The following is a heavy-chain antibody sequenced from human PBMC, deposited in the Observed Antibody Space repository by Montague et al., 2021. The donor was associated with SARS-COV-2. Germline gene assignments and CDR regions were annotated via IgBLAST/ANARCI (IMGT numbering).Heavy chain of an antibody. CDR2: IRLPGGS. V-gene: IGHV4-34*01. CDR1: SGPLRNYY. CDR3: ARAGSQRFFEF. J-gene: IGHJ2*01. D-gene: IGHD6-13*01. Sequence: TLSLTCAVTSGPLRNYYWSWIRQPPGKGLEWIGEIRLPGGSNXNPSLKGRVTISLDTSNNQVSLSLNSVTAADTAVYYCARAGSQRFFEFWGRGTLVTVSS.